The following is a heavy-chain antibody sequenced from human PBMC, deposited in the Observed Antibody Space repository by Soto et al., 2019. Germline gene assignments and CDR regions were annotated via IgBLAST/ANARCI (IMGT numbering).Heavy chain of an antibody. Sequence: QVQLQESGPGLVKPSETLSLTCTLSGGSITSDHWSWIRQPPGKGLEWIGQIFYSGSSSYNPSLKSRVSISIDTSKKHFSLRLTSGTAADPAVYFCATYFAGGGGRGYWGQGTLVTVSS. J-gene: IGHJ4*02. CDR2: IFYSGSS. V-gene: IGHV4-59*08. CDR1: GGSITSDH. CDR3: ATYFAGGGGRGY. D-gene: IGHD3-16*01.